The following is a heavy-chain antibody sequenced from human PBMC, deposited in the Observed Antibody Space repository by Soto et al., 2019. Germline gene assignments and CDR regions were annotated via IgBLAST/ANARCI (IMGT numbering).Heavy chain of an antibody. CDR2: IYPGDSDT. J-gene: IGHJ6*02. V-gene: IGHV5-51*01. CDR1: GYSFTSYW. D-gene: IGHD1-7*01. CDR3: ARPVGITGTWYYYGMDV. Sequence: LGESLKISCKGSGYSFTSYWIGWVRQMPGKGLEWMGIIYPGDSDTRYSPSFQGQVTISADKSISTAYLQWSSLKASDTAMYYCARPVGITGTWYYYGMDVWGQGTTVTVSS.